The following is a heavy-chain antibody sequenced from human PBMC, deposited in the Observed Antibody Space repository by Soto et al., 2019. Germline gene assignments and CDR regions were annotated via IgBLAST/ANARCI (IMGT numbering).Heavy chain of an antibody. V-gene: IGHV4-31*03. CDR2: IYYSGST. D-gene: IGHD2-15*01. Sequence: SETLSLTCTVSGGSISSGGYYWIWIRQHPGKGLEWIGYIYYSGSTYYNPSLKSRVTISVDTSKNQFSLKLSSVTAADTAVYYCARGSPPTSDYWGQGTLVTVSS. CDR3: ARGSPPTSDY. J-gene: IGHJ4*02. CDR1: GGSISSGGYY.